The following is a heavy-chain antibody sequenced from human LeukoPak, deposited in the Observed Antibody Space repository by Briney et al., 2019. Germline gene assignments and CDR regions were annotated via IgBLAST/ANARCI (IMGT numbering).Heavy chain of an antibody. J-gene: IGHJ6*02. Sequence: SETLSLTCAVYGGSFSGYYWSWIRQPPGKGLEWIGEINHSGSTNYNPSLKSRVTISVDTSKNQFSLKLSSVTAADTAVYYCARGRGGSGSYYYYYYGMDVWGQGTTVTVSS. CDR1: GGSFSGYY. CDR2: INHSGST. CDR3: ARGRGGSGSYYYYYYGMDV. D-gene: IGHD3-10*01. V-gene: IGHV4-34*01.